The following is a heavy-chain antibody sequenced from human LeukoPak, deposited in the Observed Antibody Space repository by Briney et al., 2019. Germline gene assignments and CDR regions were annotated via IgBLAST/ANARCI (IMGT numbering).Heavy chain of an antibody. D-gene: IGHD3-16*01. Sequence: AGESLKISCKGSGYSFSSYWIGWVRQMPGKGLEWMGIIIPRDSDTRYSPSFQGQVTISADKSVSTAYLQWSSLEASDTAMYFCARRGSGSIYYEGSWFDPWGQGTLVTVSS. CDR3: ARRGSGSIYYEGSWFDP. V-gene: IGHV5-51*01. J-gene: IGHJ5*02. CDR1: GYSFSSYW. CDR2: IIPRDSDT.